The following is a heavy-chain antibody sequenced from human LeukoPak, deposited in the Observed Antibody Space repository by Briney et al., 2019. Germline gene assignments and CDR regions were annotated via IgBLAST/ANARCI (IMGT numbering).Heavy chain of an antibody. CDR3: ARHDGDYSDYFDY. V-gene: IGHV3-7*01. J-gene: IGHJ4*02. Sequence: GGSLRPSCAASGFTFSSYWMSWVRQAPGKGLEWVANIKQDGSEKYYVDSVKGRFTISRDNAKNSLYLQMNSLRAEDTAVYYCARHDGDYSDYFDYWGQGTLVTVSS. CDR1: GFTFSSYW. CDR2: IKQDGSEK. D-gene: IGHD4-17*01.